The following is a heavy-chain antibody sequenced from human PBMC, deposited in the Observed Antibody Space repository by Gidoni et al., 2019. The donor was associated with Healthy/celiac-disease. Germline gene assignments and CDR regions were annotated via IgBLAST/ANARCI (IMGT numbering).Heavy chain of an antibody. CDR3: ARKGWRSSSWYLPRPYYFDY. CDR1: GGSFSGYY. V-gene: IGHV4-34*01. CDR2: INHSGST. Sequence: QVQLQQWGAGLLKPSETLSLTCAVYGGSFSGYYWGWIRQPPGKGLAWIGEINHSGSTNYNPSLKSRVTISVDTSKNQFSLKLSSVTAADTAVYYCARKGWRSSSWYLPRPYYFDYWGQGTLVTVSS. J-gene: IGHJ4*02. D-gene: IGHD6-13*01.